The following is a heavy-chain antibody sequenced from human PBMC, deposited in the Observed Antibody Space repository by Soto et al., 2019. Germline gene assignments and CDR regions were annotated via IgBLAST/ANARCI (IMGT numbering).Heavy chain of an antibody. D-gene: IGHD1-1*01. CDR2: IIAYKGNT. CDR1: GYTFTSYG. V-gene: IGHV1-18*01. Sequence: QVQLVQSGAEVKKPGASVKVSCKASGYTFTSYGISWVRQASGQGLEWMGWIIAYKGNTKYAQKLQGRVTMTTDTSTSTAYMELRSLRSDDTAVYYCARDEAYKWNDGGWFDPWGQGTLVTVSS. CDR3: ARDEAYKWNDGGWFDP. J-gene: IGHJ5*02.